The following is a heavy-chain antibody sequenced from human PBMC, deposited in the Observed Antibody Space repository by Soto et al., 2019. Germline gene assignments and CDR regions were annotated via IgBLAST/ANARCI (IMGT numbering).Heavy chain of an antibody. V-gene: IGHV4-34*01. D-gene: IGHD3-9*01. CDR2: INHSGST. J-gene: IGHJ6*03. CDR1: GGSFSGYY. Sequence: SETLSLTCAVYGGSFSGYYWSWIRQPPGKGLEWIGEINHSGSTNYNPSLKSRVTISVDTSKNQFSLKLSSVTAADTAVYYCARLRYFDWLNMAYYYMDVWGKGTTVTVSS. CDR3: ARLRYFDWLNMAYYYMDV.